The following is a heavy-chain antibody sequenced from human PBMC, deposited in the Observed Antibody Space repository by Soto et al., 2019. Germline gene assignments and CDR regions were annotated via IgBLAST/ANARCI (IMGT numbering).Heavy chain of an antibody. V-gene: IGHV3-23*01. Sequence: EVPLLESGGGLVQPGGSLRLSCVASGFTLRSYAMSWVRQAPGKGLEWVSAISADGGSTYYADSVKGRFTISRDNSKNTLYLQMNSLRAEDPAVYYCARERGYYYDTSGPYDAFDIWGQGTMVTVSS. CDR1: GFTLRSYA. CDR2: ISADGGST. D-gene: IGHD3-22*01. CDR3: ARERGYYYDTSGPYDAFDI. J-gene: IGHJ3*02.